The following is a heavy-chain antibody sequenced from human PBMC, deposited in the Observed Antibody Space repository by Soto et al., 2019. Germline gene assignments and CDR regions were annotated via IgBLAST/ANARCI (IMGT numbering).Heavy chain of an antibody. Sequence: QVQLQESGPRLVRPSGALSLTCSVSGASITSGHWWTWVRQSPGKGLEWSGEISDRGSAYSNPSLKSRVSSSVDKSQNRFSLRLTSVTAAYTAIYYCTRSTHAMNGGSHYMALDDDLVTGMDVWGPGPTVTVSS. V-gene: IGHV4-4*02. D-gene: IGHD3-16*01. CDR2: ISDRGSA. CDR1: GASITSGHW. J-gene: IGHJ6*02. CDR3: TRSTHAMNGGSHYMALDDDLVTGMDV.